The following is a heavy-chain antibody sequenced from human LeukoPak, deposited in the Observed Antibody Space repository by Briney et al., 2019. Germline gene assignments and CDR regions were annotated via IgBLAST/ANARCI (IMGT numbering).Heavy chain of an antibody. V-gene: IGHV4-30-2*01. CDR1: GGSISSGGYY. Sequence: SLTLSLTCTVSGGSISSGGYYWSWIRLPPGKGLEWIGYIYHSGSTYYNPSLKSRVTISVDRSKNQFSLKLSSVTAADTAVYYCARHYYGGSGAFDIWGQGTMVTVSS. CDR2: IYHSGST. J-gene: IGHJ3*02. CDR3: ARHYYGGSGAFDI. D-gene: IGHD4-23*01.